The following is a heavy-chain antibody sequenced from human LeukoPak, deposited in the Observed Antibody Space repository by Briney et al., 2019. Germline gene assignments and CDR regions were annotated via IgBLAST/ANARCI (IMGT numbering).Heavy chain of an antibody. J-gene: IGHJ4*02. Sequence: SENLSLTCSVSGGSLNDFYWSWIRQSAGRGLEWIGRVHSSGGTHYSPLFNSRVIVSADTSKNQFSLRLNSVTAADTAVYYCARTSRDAATYFDFWGQGTLVTVSS. D-gene: IGHD1-26*01. CDR3: ARTSRDAATYFDF. CDR2: VHSSGGT. V-gene: IGHV4-4*07. CDR1: GGSLNDFY.